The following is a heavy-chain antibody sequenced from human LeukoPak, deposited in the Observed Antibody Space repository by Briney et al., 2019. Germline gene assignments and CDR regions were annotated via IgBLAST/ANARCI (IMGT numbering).Heavy chain of an antibody. CDR1: GGSISSTSYF. CDR3: ARHGSGSYYSYFDY. V-gene: IGHV4-39*01. Sequence: SETLSLTCSVSGGSISSTSYFWGWIRHPPGKGLEWIGSFSYTESTYYNPSLKSRVTISVDTSKNQFSLKLSSVIAADTAVYYCARHGSGSYYSYFDYWGQGTLVTVSS. J-gene: IGHJ4*02. D-gene: IGHD1-26*01. CDR2: FSYTEST.